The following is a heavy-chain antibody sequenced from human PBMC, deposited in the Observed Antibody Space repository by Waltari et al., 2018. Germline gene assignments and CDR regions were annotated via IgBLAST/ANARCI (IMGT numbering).Heavy chain of an antibody. CDR1: GFTFSSYS. V-gene: IGHV3-21*01. CDR3: ARSTVTYFDY. J-gene: IGHJ4*02. CDR2: ISSSSSYI. Sequence: EVQLVESGGGLVKPGGSLRLSCAASGFTFSSYSMNWVRQAPGKGLEWVSSISSSSSYIYYADAVKGRLTISRDNAKNSLYLQMNSLRAEDTAVYYCARSTVTYFDYWGQGTLVTVSS. D-gene: IGHD4-17*01.